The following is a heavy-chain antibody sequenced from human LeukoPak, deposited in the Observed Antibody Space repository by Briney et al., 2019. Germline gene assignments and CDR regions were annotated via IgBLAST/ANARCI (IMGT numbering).Heavy chain of an antibody. CDR2: ISSSSSYI. CDR1: GFTFSSYS. J-gene: IGHJ4*02. CDR3: ARDPGDVRLWYLDY. Sequence: GGSLRLSCAASGFTFSSYSMNWVRQAPGKGLEWVSSISSSSSYIYYADSVKGRFTISRDNAKNSLYLQMNSLRAEDTAVYYCARDPGDVRLWYLDYWGQGTLVTVSS. V-gene: IGHV3-21*01. D-gene: IGHD5-18*01.